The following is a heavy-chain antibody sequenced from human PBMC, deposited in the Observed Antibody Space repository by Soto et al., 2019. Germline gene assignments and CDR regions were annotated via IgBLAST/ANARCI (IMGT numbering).Heavy chain of an antibody. D-gene: IGHD3-3*01. CDR3: SRYDSTYGMDV. V-gene: IGHV3-73*01. CDR1: GFTFSGSA. CDR2: IRSKANSYAT. Sequence: EVQLVESGGGLVQPGGSLKLSCAASGFTFSGSAMHWVRQASGKGLEWIGRIRSKANSYATAYAASVKGRFTISRDDSKNTAYLQMNCLKTEDTAVYYCSRYDSTYGMDVWGQGTTVTVSS. J-gene: IGHJ6*02.